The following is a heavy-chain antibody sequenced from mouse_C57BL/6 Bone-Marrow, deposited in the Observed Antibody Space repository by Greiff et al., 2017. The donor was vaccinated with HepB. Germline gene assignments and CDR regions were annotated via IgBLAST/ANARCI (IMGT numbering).Heavy chain of an antibody. V-gene: IGHV1-19*01. D-gene: IGHD1-1*01. CDR3: ARSTTVVTYWYFDV. CDR1: GYTFTDYY. J-gene: IGHJ1*03. CDR2: INPYNGGT. Sequence: SGPVLVKPGASVKMSCKASGYTFTDYYMNWVKQSHGKSLEWIGVINPYNGGTSYNQKFKGKATLTVDKSSSTAYMELNSLTSEDSAVYYCARSTTVVTYWYFDVWGTGTTVTVSS.